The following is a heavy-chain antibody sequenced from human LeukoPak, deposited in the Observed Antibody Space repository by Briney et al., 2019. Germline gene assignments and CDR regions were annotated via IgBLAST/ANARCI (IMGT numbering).Heavy chain of an antibody. CDR3: ARQGDPWPYYFDL. CDR2: ISIYSGRT. J-gene: IGHJ4*02. D-gene: IGHD2-21*02. V-gene: IGHV1-18*01. CDR1: GFTFSHYG. Sequence: GASVKVSCTASGFTFSHYGITWVRQAPGQGLEWMGWISIYSGRTGYEKTYEGRVTVTRDTSTSTAYLELSSLRSDDTAVYYCARQGDPWPYYFDLWGQGTLVTVSS.